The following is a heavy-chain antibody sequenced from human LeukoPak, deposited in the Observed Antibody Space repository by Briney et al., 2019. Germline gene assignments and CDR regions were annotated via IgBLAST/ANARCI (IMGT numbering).Heavy chain of an antibody. CDR1: GYTFTGYY. V-gene: IGHV1-2*02. J-gene: IGHJ4*02. CDR2: INPNSGGT. Sequence: ASVKVSCKASGYTFTGYYMHWVRQAPGQGLEWMGWINPNSGGTNYAQKFQGRVTMTRDTSISTAYMELSRLRSDDTAVYYCARPPHNWNPGDGDYWGQGALVTVSS. CDR3: ARPPHNWNPGDGDY. D-gene: IGHD1-20*01.